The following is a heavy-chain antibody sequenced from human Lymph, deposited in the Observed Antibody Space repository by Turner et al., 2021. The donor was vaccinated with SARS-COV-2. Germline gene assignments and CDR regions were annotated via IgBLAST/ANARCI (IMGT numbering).Heavy chain of an antibody. V-gene: IGHV1-69*10. D-gene: IGHD1-20*01. CDR2: SIPMLDIA. CDR1: GGTFSSYA. Sequence: QVQLVQSGAEVKTPGSSVKVSCKASGGTFSSYAISWVRQAPGQGLEWIGGSIPMLDIANYAQKFQGRVTITADKSTSTAYMELSSLRSEDTAVYYCARDVTGPLGYWGQGTLVTVSS. CDR3: ARDVTGPLGY. J-gene: IGHJ4*02.